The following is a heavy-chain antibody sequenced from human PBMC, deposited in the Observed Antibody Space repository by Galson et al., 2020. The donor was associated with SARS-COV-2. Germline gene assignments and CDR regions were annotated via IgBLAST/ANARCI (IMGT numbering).Heavy chain of an antibody. CDR3: ARDWRFGEDLFDY. D-gene: IGHD3-10*01. V-gene: IGHV3-33*01. J-gene: IGHJ4*02. CDR2: IWYDGSNK. CDR1: GFTFSSYG. Sequence: QLGESLKISCAASGFTFSSYGMHWVRQAPGKGLEWVAVIWYDGSNKYYADSVKGRFTISRDNSKNTLYLQMNSLRAEDTAVYYCARDWRFGEDLFDYWGQGTLVTVSS.